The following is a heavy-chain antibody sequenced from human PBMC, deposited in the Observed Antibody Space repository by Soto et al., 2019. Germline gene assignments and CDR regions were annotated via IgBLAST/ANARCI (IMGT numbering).Heavy chain of an antibody. D-gene: IGHD3-10*01. Sequence: ASVNVSCKTCGYFFTSCYIHWLGQAPGQGLAWMGLINPNNGGTNSAHKLQGRVTMTRDTSINTPYMDITSMTSDDTHRYDCARELTYGGGSFSLGLWGQGTPVTVSS. CDR3: ARELTYGGGSFSLGL. V-gene: IGHV1-2*02. J-gene: IGHJ4*02. CDR1: GYFFTSCY. CDR2: INPNNGGT.